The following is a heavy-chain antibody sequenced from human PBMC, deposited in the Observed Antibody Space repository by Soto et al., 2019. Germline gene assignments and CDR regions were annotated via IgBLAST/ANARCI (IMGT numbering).Heavy chain of an antibody. CDR1: GGSISSGDYY. CDR3: ARTTEGLPSDGMDV. V-gene: IGHV4-30-4*01. CDR2: IYYSGST. D-gene: IGHD2-21*02. Sequence: KTSETLSLTCTVSGGSISSGDYYWSWIRQPPGKGLEWIGYIYYSGSTYYNPSLKSRVTISVDTSKNQFSLKLSSATAADTAVYYCARTTEGLPSDGMDVWGQGTTVTV. J-gene: IGHJ6*02.